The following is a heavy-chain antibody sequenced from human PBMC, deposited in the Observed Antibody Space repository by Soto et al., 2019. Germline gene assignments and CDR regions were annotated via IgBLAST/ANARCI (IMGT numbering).Heavy chain of an antibody. D-gene: IGHD7-27*01. Sequence: SVKVSCKASGGTFSSYAISWVRQAPGQGLEWMGGIIPIFGTANYAQKFQGRVTITADESTSTAYMELSSLRSEDTAVYYCARGGESRYAFDIWGQGTMVPVSS. CDR3: ARGGESRYAFDI. CDR1: GGTFSSYA. CDR2: IIPIFGTA. J-gene: IGHJ3*02. V-gene: IGHV1-69*13.